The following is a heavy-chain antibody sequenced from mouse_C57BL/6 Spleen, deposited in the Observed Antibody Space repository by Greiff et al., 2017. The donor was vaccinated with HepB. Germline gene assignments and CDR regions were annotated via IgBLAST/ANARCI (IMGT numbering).Heavy chain of an antibody. J-gene: IGHJ2*01. V-gene: IGHV1-42*01. Sequence: VQLQQSGPELVKPGASVKISCKASGYSFTGYYMNWVKQSPEKSLEWIGEINPSTGGTTYNQKFKAKATLTVDKSSSTAYMQLKSLTSEDSAVYYCARSRFDDGSSYGDYWGQGTTLTVSS. CDR2: INPSTGGT. CDR3: ARSRFDDGSSYGDY. D-gene: IGHD1-1*01. CDR1: GYSFTGYY.